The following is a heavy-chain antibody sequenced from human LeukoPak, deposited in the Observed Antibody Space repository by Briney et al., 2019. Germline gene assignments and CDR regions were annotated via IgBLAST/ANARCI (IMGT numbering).Heavy chain of an antibody. CDR3: ARDPMTTEGYYYYYMDV. Sequence: GGSLRLSCAASGFTFSSYWMSWVRQAPGKGLEWVANIKQDGSETYYVDSVKGRFTISRDNAKNSLYLQMNSLRAEDTAVYYCARDPMTTEGYYYYYMDVWGKGTTVTVSS. D-gene: IGHD4-11*01. J-gene: IGHJ6*03. V-gene: IGHV3-7*01. CDR1: GFTFSSYW. CDR2: IKQDGSET.